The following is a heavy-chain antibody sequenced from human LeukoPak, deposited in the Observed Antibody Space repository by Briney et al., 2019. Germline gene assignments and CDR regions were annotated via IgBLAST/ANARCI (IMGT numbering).Heavy chain of an antibody. J-gene: IGHJ4*02. CDR1: GGTFSSYA. CDR2: IIPIFGIA. D-gene: IGHD2-15*01. V-gene: IGHV1-69*04. Sequence: SVKVSCKAPGGTFSSYAISWVQQAPGQGLEWMGRIIPIFGIANYAQKFQGRVTITADKSTSTAYMELSSLRSEDTAVYYCARGGGYCSGGSCYSRLVYWGQGTLVTVSS. CDR3: ARGGGYCSGGSCYSRLVY.